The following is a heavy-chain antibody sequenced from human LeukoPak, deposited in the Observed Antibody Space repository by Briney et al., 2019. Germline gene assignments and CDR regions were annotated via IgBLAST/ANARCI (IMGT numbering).Heavy chain of an antibody. J-gene: IGHJ4*02. CDR3: ARLPRKRDTAMVS. D-gene: IGHD5-18*01. CDR2: INPNSGGT. CDR1: GYTFTGYY. Sequence: ASVKVSCKASGYTFTGYYMHWVRQAPGQGLEWMGWINPNSGGTNYAQKFQGRVTMTRDTSISTAYMELSRLRSDDTAVYYCARLPRKRDTAMVSWGQGTLVTVSS. V-gene: IGHV1-2*02.